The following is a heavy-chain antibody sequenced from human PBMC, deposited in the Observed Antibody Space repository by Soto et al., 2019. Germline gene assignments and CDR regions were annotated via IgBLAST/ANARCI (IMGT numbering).Heavy chain of an antibody. CDR2: IDGSGYT. Sequence: SETLSLTCTVSGGSISTGGYYWSWIRQYPGKGLEWLGYIDGSGYTFYNPSLQSRLTLSMDTSRNQFSLKLSSATAADTAVYFCARKQAGFFYGIDYWGQGTLVTVSS. CDR3: ARKQAGFFYGIDY. J-gene: IGHJ4*02. D-gene: IGHD3-3*01. V-gene: IGHV4-31*03. CDR1: GGSISTGGYY.